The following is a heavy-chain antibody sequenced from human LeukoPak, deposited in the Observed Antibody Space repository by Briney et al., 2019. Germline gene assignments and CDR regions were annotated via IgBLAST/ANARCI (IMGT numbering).Heavy chain of an antibody. V-gene: IGHV3-23*01. CDR3: DAYYYDSSGYFDY. CDR1: GFTFSSYA. J-gene: IGHJ4*02. Sequence: GGSLRLFCAASGFTFSSYAMRWVRQAPGKGLEWVSAISGSGGSTYYADSVKGRFTISRDNSKNTLYLQMNSLRAEDTAVYYCDAYYYDSSGYFDYWGQGTLVTVSS. CDR2: ISGSGGST. D-gene: IGHD3-22*01.